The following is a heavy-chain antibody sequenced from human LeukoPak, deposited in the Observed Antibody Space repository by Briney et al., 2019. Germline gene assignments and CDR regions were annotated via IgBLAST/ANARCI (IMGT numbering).Heavy chain of an antibody. CDR3: ARDVGATPGYFDY. CDR2: IYYSGST. D-gene: IGHD1-26*01. J-gene: IGHJ4*02. V-gene: IGHV4-39*07. CDR1: GGSIGSSSYY. Sequence: PSETLSLTCTVSGGSIGSSSYYWGWLRQPPGTGLEWIGNIYYSGSTNYNPSLKSRVTISIDTSKNQFSLKLSSVTAADTAVYYCARDVGATPGYFDYWGQGTLVTVSS.